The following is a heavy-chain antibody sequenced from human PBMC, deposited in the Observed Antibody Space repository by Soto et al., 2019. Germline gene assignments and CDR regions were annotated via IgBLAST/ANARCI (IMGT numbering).Heavy chain of an antibody. CDR3: AGGSGSYYV. Sequence: QVQVVESGGGVVHPEKSLRLSCAASGFTFSNFGMHWVRQAPGKGLEWVAVISNDGTSENYAQSAKGRFTISRDNSKNTLYLQMNSLRAEDTAVYYCAGGSGSYYVWGQGTLVTVSS. V-gene: IGHV3-30*03. CDR1: GFTFSNFG. J-gene: IGHJ4*02. D-gene: IGHD1-26*01. CDR2: ISNDGTSE.